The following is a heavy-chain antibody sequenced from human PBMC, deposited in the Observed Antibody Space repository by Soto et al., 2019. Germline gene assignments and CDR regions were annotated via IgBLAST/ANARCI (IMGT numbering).Heavy chain of an antibody. CDR2: IYYSGST. CDR1: GCSISSSSYY. D-gene: IGHD3-3*01. Sequence: SETLSLTCTVSGCSISSSSYYWGWIRQPPGKGLEWIGSIYYSGSTYYNPSLKSRVTISVDTSKNQFSLKLSSVTAADTAVYYCAGLPVYYDFWSGYNLYYSYGMDVRGQRTTVTVSS. J-gene: IGHJ6*02. V-gene: IGHV4-39*01. CDR3: AGLPVYYDFWSGYNLYYSYGMDV.